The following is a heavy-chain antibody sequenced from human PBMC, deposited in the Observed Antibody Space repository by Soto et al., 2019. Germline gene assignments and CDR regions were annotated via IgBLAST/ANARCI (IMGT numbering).Heavy chain of an antibody. CDR1: GGSFSSGGYY. D-gene: IGHD3-3*01. V-gene: IGHV4-31*03. Sequence: QVQLQESGPGLVKPSQTLSLTCTVSGGSFSSGGYYWSWIRQRPGKGLEWIGCIYYSGSTFYNPSLKSRVTISADKSKNQFSLKLSSVTXXXTAXXXCARXVXXXIXGAVTSGPFFDYWGQGTLVTVSS. CDR3: ARXVXXXIXGAVTSGPFFDY. J-gene: IGHJ4*02. CDR2: IYYSGST.